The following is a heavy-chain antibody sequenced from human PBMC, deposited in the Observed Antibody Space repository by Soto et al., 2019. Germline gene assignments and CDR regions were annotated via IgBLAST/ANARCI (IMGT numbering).Heavy chain of an antibody. D-gene: IGHD3-16*01. CDR2: IYYSGST. CDR1: GDSISSHY. Sequence: QVQLQESGPGLVKPSETLSLTCTVSGDSISSHYWTWIRQPPGKGLEWIGYIYYSGSTNYNPSLKSRLTISLDTSKKHFSLKLSPVTAADTAVYFCARTLFGYAFDSWGQGTLVTVSS. J-gene: IGHJ4*02. V-gene: IGHV4-59*11. CDR3: ARTLFGYAFDS.